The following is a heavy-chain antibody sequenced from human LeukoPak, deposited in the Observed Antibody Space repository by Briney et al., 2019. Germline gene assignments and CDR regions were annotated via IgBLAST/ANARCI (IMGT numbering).Heavy chain of an antibody. J-gene: IGHJ4*02. D-gene: IGHD3-22*01. CDR3: ARPLYYYDSSGYYGYFDY. CDR2: ISGSGGST. V-gene: IGHV3-23*01. CDR1: GFTVSSKY. Sequence: GGSLRLSCAASGFTVSSKYMSWVRQAPGKGLEWVSAISGSGGSTYYADSVKGRFTISRDNSKNTLYLQMNSLRAEDTAVYYCARPLYYYDSSGYYGYFDYWGQGTLVTVSS.